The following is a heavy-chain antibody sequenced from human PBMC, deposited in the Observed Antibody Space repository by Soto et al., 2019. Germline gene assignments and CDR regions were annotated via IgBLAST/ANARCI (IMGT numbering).Heavy chain of an antibody. D-gene: IGHD3-9*01. CDR3: ARDENLRYFDWFGAFDI. CDR1: GGSISSYY. V-gene: IGHV4-59*01. CDR2: IYYSGST. J-gene: IGHJ3*02. Sequence: SETLSLTCTVSGGSISSYYWSWIRQPPGKGLEWIGYIYYSGSTNYNPSLKSRVTITVDTSKNQFSLKLSSVTAADTAVYYCARDENLRYFDWFGAFDIWGQGTMVTVSS.